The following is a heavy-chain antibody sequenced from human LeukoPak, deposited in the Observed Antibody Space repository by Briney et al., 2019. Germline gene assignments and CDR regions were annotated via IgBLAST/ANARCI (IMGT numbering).Heavy chain of an antibody. CDR2: ISAYNGNT. J-gene: IGHJ3*02. D-gene: IGHD3-22*01. CDR3: ARDFSDYYDSSGSWDAFDI. Sequence: ASVKVSCKASGYTFTSYGISWVRQAPGQGLEWMGWISAYNGNTNYAQKLQGRVTMTTDTSTSTAYMELRSLRSDDTAVYYCARDFSDYYDSSGSWDAFDIWGQGTMVTVSS. CDR1: GYTFTSYG. V-gene: IGHV1-18*01.